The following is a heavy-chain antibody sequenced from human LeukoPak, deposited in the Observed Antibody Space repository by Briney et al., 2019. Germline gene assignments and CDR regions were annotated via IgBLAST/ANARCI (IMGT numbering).Heavy chain of an antibody. CDR3: ASTYCSSTSCPFDS. CDR2: ISAYNGNT. Sequence: ASVKVSCKASGYTFTSDGISWVRQAPGQGLEWMGWISAYNGNTNYAQKVQGRVTMTTDTSTSTAYMELRSLRSDATAVCYCASTYCSSTSCPFDSWGQGTLVTVSS. J-gene: IGHJ5*01. D-gene: IGHD2-2*01. V-gene: IGHV1-18*01. CDR1: GYTFTSDG.